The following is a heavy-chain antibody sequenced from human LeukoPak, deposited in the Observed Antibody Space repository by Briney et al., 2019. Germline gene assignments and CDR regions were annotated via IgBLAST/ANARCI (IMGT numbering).Heavy chain of an antibody. CDR3: ARPGGDYLRSGVRTGWFDP. J-gene: IGHJ5*02. CDR2: IYYSGST. CDR1: GGSISSSSYY. V-gene: IGHV4-39*07. D-gene: IGHD4-17*01. Sequence: PSETLSLTCTVSGGSISSSSYYWGWIRQPPGKGLEWIGSIYYSGSTYYNPSLKSRVTISVDTSKNQFSLKLSSVTAADTAVYYCARPGGDYLRSGVRTGWFDPWGQGTLVTVSS.